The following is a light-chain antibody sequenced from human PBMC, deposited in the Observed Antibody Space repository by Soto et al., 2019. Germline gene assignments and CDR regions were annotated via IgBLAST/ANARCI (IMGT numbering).Light chain of an antibody. CDR1: SSNIGSNT. CDR3: AAWDDSLNGLLYV. Sequence: QSVLTQPPSASGTPGQRVTISCSGSSSNIGSNTVNWYQQLPGTAPKLLIYSNNQRPSGVPDRFSGSKSGTSASLAISGLQSEDEADYYCAAWDDSLNGLLYVFGPGTKVTVL. CDR2: SNN. J-gene: IGLJ1*01. V-gene: IGLV1-44*01.